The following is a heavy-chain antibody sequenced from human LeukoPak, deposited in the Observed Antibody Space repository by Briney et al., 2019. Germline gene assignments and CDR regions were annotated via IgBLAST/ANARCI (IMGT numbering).Heavy chain of an antibody. D-gene: IGHD5-18*01. CDR2: ISAYNGNT. CDR1: GYTFTSYG. J-gene: IGHJ6*02. V-gene: IGHV1-18*01. Sequence: ASVKVSCKASGYTFTSYGISWVRQAPGQGLEWMGCISAYNGNTNYAQKLQGRVTMSTDTSTSTAYMELRSLRSDDKAVYYCARLSGYSYGYGLAYYYYYGMDVWGQGTTVTVSS. CDR3: ARLSGYSYGYGLAYYYYYGMDV.